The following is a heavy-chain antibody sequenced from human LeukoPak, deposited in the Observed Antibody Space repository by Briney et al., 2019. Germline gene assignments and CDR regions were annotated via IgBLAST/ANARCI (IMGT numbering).Heavy chain of an antibody. CDR1: GFTFSNYW. D-gene: IGHD6-19*01. V-gene: IGHV3-7*01. Sequence: GGSLRLSCAASGFTFSNYWMDWVRQAPGKGLEWVASIQRDGSEKYYVESVKGRFTISRDNAKNSLYLQMNSLRAEDTAVYYCASQGYSSVKWGQGTLVTVSS. CDR3: ASQGYSSVK. J-gene: IGHJ4*02. CDR2: IQRDGSEK.